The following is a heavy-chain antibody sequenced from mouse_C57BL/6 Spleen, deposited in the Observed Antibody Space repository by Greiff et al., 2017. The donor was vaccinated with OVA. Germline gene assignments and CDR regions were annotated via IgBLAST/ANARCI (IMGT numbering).Heavy chain of an antibody. D-gene: IGHD2-5*01. J-gene: IGHJ2*01. CDR2: IYPRDGST. CDR1: GYTFTSYD. Sequence: VQRVESGPELVKPGASVKLSCKASGYTFTSYDINWVKQRPGQGLEWIGWIYPRDGSTKYNEKFKGKATLTVDTSSSTAYMELHSLTSEDSAVYFCARSDSKNYWGQGTTLTVSS. CDR3: ARSDSKNY. V-gene: IGHV1-85*01.